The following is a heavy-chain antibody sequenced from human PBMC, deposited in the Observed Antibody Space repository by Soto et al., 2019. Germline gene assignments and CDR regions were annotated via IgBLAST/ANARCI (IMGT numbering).Heavy chain of an antibody. J-gene: IGHJ6*02. CDR1: GFTFSSYW. Sequence: QPGGSLRLSCAASGFTFSSYWMHWVRQAPGKGLVWVSRINSDGSSTSYADSVKGRFTISRDNAKNTLYLQMNSLRAEDTAVYYCARLKEWVYYYGMDVWGQGTTVTVSS. D-gene: IGHD2-8*01. V-gene: IGHV3-74*01. CDR2: INSDGSST. CDR3: ARLKEWVYYYGMDV.